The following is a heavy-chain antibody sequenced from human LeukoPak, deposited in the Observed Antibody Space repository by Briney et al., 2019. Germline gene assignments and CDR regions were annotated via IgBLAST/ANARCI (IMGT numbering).Heavy chain of an antibody. D-gene: IGHD3-10*01. Sequence: PGGSLRLSCTASGFSFSNSAMTWDRQAPGKGLEWVSSIGGGGSSYYAGSVKGRFTISRDNSKNTVYLQMNNLRAEDTAIFYCVKGVTMVRGSREFDYWGQGTLVTVSS. CDR3: VKGVTMVRGSREFDY. CDR2: IGGGGSS. J-gene: IGHJ4*02. CDR1: GFSFSNSA. V-gene: IGHV3-23*01.